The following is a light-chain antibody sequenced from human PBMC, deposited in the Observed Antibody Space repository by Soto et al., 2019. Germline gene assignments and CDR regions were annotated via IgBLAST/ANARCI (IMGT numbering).Light chain of an antibody. CDR1: SSDVGAYIF. J-gene: IGLJ2*01. V-gene: IGLV2-8*01. CDR3: SSYAGSNNVV. Sequence: QSALTQPPSASGSPGQSVTISCTGTSSDVGAYIFVSWYQQHPGKAPKLMVYDVNRRPPGVPDRFFGSKSGNTASLTVSGLQAEDEADYYCSSYAGSNNVVFGGGTKLTVL. CDR2: DVN.